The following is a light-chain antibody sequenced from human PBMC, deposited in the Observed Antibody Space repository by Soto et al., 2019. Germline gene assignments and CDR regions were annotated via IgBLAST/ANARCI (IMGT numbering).Light chain of an antibody. V-gene: IGKV1-5*01. CDR3: QQYNTYST. Sequence: DIQMTQSPSTLSASVGDRVTITCRASQGISRWLAWYQQKPGKAPKALIYDASTLRSGVPSRFSGGGSGTEFTLTISSLQPDDFATYYCQQYNTYSTFGQGTRLENK. CDR1: QGISRW. CDR2: DAS. J-gene: IGKJ5*01.